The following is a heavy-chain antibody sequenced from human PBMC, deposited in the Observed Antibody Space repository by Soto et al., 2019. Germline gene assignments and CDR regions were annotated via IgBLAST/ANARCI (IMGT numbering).Heavy chain of an antibody. V-gene: IGHV3-7*05. CDR3: ARDWGTPGRGSAVGYYYHYGMDV. J-gene: IGHJ6*02. Sequence: EVQLVESGGGLVQPGGSLRLSCLASEFTFNTYWMNWVRQAPGRGLAWVANIKDDGSEKNYVDSVKGRFTISRDNAKNSMYLHMNRLRGEDTAVYFCARDWGTPGRGSAVGYYYHYGMDVWGQGTTVTVSS. D-gene: IGHD6-19*01. CDR2: IKDDGSEK. CDR1: EFTFNTYW.